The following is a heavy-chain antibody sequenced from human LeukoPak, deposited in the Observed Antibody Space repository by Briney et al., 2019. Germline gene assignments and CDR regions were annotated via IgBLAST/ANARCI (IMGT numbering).Heavy chain of an antibody. CDR1: GYTFTGYY. V-gene: IGHV1-2*02. CDR2: INPNSGGT. J-gene: IGHJ5*02. CDR3: ARVRITMVRGVRKNWFDP. Sequence: ASVKVSCKASGYTFTGYYMHWVRQAPGQGLEWMGWINPNSGGTNYAQKFQGRVTMTRDTSISTAYMELSRLRSDDTAVYYCARVRITMVRGVRKNWFDPWGQGTLVTVSS. D-gene: IGHD3-10*01.